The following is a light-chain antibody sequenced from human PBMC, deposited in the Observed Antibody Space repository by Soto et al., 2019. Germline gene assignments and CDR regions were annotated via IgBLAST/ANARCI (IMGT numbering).Light chain of an antibody. J-gene: IGLJ2*01. Sequence: QSALTQPASVSGSPGQSLSISCSGTSSDVGAYNYVSWYQQHPGKAPKLIIYEVTKRPSGVSNRFSGSKSGNTASLTISGLQAEDEADYYCSSYTTSSTLVFGGGTQLTVL. CDR2: EVT. CDR3: SSYTTSSTLV. V-gene: IGLV2-14*01. CDR1: SSDVGAYNY.